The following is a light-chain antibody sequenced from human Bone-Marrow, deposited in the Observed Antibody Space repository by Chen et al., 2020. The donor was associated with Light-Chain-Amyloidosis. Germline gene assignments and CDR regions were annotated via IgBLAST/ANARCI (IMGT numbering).Light chain of an antibody. CDR3: QVWDRSSDRPL. V-gene: IGLV3-21*02. CDR1: NIGSTS. Sequence: SYVLTQPSSVSVAPGQTATIACGGNNIGSTSVHWYQQTPGQAPLLVVYDDSDRPSGIPERLSGLNSGNPATLTSGRVEAGDEADDCCQVWDRSSDRPLFGGGTKLTVL. J-gene: IGLJ3*02. CDR2: DDS.